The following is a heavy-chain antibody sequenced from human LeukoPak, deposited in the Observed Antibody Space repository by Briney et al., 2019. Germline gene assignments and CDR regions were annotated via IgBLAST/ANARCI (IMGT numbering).Heavy chain of an antibody. Sequence: PGGSLRLSCAASGFTFSSYEMNWVRQAPGKGLEWVSYISSSGSTIYYADSVKGRFTISRDNAKNSLYLQMNSLRAEDTAVYYCARARVPYYDSSGYLGYWGQGTLVTVSS. CDR1: GFTFSSYE. J-gene: IGHJ4*02. CDR3: ARARVPYYDSSGYLGY. V-gene: IGHV3-48*03. CDR2: ISSSGSTI. D-gene: IGHD3-22*01.